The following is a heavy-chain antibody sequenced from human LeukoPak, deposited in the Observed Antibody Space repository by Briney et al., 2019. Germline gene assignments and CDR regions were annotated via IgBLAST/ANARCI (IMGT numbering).Heavy chain of an antibody. D-gene: IGHD5-18*01. Sequence: ASVKVSCKASGYTFTGYYMHWVRQAPGQGLEWMGWINPNSGGTNYAQKFQGRVTMTRDTSISTAYMELSRLRSDDTAVYYCARGPMGYSYGPYFGYWGQGTLVTVSS. CDR2: INPNSGGT. J-gene: IGHJ4*02. CDR3: ARGPMGYSYGPYFGY. CDR1: GYTFTGYY. V-gene: IGHV1-2*02.